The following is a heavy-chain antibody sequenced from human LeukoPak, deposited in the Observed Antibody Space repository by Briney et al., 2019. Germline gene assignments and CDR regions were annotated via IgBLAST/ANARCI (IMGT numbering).Heavy chain of an antibody. CDR2: IYSGDST. CDR3: ARVFWEKDGFIGAFDI. D-gene: IGHD3-3*01. CDR1: GSTVSGNY. Sequence: GGSLRLSCAASGSTVSGNYMSWVRQAPGKGLEWVSIIYSGDSTYYADSVKGRFTISRDNSKNTLYLQMNSLRAADTAVYYCARVFWEKDGFIGAFDIWGQGTMVTVSS. J-gene: IGHJ3*02. V-gene: IGHV3-66*01.